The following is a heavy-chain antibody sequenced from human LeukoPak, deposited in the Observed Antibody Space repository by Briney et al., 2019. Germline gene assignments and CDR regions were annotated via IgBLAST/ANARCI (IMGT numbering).Heavy chain of an antibody. V-gene: IGHV3-23*01. D-gene: IGHD1-14*01. Sequence: GGSLRLSFEPPGFTFSSYAITWFRKAPGKGLDWVSPISGSGGSTYYADSVKGRFTISRDNSKNTLYLQMNSLRAEDTAVYYCAKKRQPGYYYYYYGMDVWGQGTTVTVSS. J-gene: IGHJ6*02. CDR3: AKKRQPGYYYYYYGMDV. CDR1: GFTFSSYA. CDR2: ISGSGGST.